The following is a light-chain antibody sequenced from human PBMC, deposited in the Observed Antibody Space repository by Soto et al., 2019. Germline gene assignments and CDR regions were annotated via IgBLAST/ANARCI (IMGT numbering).Light chain of an antibody. V-gene: IGLV2-14*01. Sequence: QSALTQPASVSGSPGQSITISCTGTSSDVGGYKYLSWYQQHPGKAPKLIIYEVSYRPSGVSNRFSGSKSGNTASLTISGLQAEDEADYYCSSYTSSSTLVFGTGTKLTVL. J-gene: IGLJ1*01. CDR1: SSDVGGYKY. CDR3: SSYTSSSTLV. CDR2: EVS.